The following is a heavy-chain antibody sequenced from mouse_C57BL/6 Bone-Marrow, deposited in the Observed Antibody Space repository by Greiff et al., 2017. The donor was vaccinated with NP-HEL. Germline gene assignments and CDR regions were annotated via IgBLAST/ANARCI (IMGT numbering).Heavy chain of an antibody. D-gene: IGHD2-5*01. CDR1: GFTFSDYG. Sequence: EVKLMESGGGLVKPGGSLKLSCAASGFTFSDYGMHWVRQAPEKGLEWVAYISSGSSTIYYADTVKGRFTISRDNAKNTLFLQMTSLRSEDTAMYYCARPYYSNYVYFDYWGQGTTLTVSS. CDR2: ISSGSSTI. V-gene: IGHV5-17*01. CDR3: ARPYYSNYVYFDY. J-gene: IGHJ2*01.